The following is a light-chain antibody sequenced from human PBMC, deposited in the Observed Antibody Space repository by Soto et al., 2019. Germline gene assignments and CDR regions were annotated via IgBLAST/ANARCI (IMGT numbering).Light chain of an antibody. J-gene: IGLJ1*01. CDR3: CPYVGATTYV. CDR1: SSNIGGYNV. CDR2: EGS. Sequence: QSALAQPASVSGSPGQSITISCSATSSNIGGYNVVSWYQQHPGKAPKVIVYEGSKRPSGVSDRFSGSTSGSTASLTISGLQAEDEAEYYCCPYVGATTYVFGSGTKVTVL. V-gene: IGLV2-23*01.